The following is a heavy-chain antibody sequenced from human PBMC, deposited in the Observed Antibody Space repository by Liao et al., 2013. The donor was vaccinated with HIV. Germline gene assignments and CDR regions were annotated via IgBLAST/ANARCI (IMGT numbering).Heavy chain of an antibody. Sequence: QVQLQESGPGMVKPSATLSLKCTISGGSISSYSWNWIRQSAGRGLEWIGRVSATGGTIYNPSLRSRVTMSVDTSRNEFSLTLILLTAADTAVYYCARGXPPDYWGQGILVTVSS. CDR1: GGSISSYS. J-gene: IGHJ4*02. V-gene: IGHV4-4*07. CDR2: VSATGGT. CDR3: ARGXPPDY.